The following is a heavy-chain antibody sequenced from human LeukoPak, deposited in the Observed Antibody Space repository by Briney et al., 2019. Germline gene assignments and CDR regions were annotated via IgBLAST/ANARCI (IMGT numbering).Heavy chain of an antibody. V-gene: IGHV1-69*04. J-gene: IGHJ6*02. D-gene: IGHD3-3*01. Sequence: GASVRVSCKASGGTFSSYAISWVRQAPGQGLEWMGRIIPILGIANYAQKFQGRVTITADKSTSTAYMELSSLRSEDTAVYYCARGGWSGLSYYYYGMDVWGQGTTVTVSS. CDR1: GGTFSSYA. CDR3: ARGGWSGLSYYYYGMDV. CDR2: IIPILGIA.